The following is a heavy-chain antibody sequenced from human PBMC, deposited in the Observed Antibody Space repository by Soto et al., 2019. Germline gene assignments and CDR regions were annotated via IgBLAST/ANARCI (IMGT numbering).Heavy chain of an antibody. D-gene: IGHD6-19*01. J-gene: IGHJ4*02. V-gene: IGHV4-4*02. CDR1: GGSISSSNW. Sequence: PSETLSLTCAVSGGSISSSNWWSWVRQPPGKGLEWIGEIYHSGSTNYNPSLKSRVTISVDKSKNQFSLKLSSVTAADTAVYYCAAALKTVYSSGWYYFDYWGQGTLVTVSS. CDR3: AAALKTVYSSGWYYFDY. CDR2: IYHSGST.